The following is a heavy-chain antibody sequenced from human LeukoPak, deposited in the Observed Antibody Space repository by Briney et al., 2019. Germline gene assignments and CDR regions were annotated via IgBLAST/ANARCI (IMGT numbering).Heavy chain of an antibody. CDR3: ARDPNAAHWYDP. Sequence: GGSLRLSCAASGFTMSNYWMTWVRQAPGGGLEWLANINQGGNEKYYMGSVKGRFTISRDNAKNSLYLQTNSLRSEDTAIYYCARDPNAAHWYDPCGQGTLVTVSS. CDR2: INQGGNEK. V-gene: IGHV3-7*01. J-gene: IGHJ5*02. D-gene: IGHD6-25*01. CDR1: GFTMSNYW.